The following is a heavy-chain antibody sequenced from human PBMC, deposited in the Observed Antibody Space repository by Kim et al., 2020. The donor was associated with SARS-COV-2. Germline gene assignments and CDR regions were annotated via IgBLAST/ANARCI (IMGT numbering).Heavy chain of an antibody. CDR2: IIPIFGTA. J-gene: IGHJ4*02. D-gene: IGHD2-15*01. CDR1: GGTFSSYA. Sequence: SVKVSCKASGGTFSSYAISWVRQAPGQGLEWMGGIIPIFGTANYAQKFQGRVTITADESTSTAYMELSSLRSEDTAVYYCARGRGVVVVAATTPYYFDYWGQGTLVTVSS. V-gene: IGHV1-69*13. CDR3: ARGRGVVVVAATTPYYFDY.